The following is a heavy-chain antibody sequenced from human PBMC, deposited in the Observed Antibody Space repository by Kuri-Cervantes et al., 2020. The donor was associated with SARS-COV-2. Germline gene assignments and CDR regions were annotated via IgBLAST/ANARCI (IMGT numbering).Heavy chain of an antibody. CDR1: GGSIGSSHY. CDR2: IRNGGST. V-gene: IGHV4-39*01. Sequence: SETLSLTCTVSGGSIGSSHYWGWIRQPPGKGLEWIGSIRNGGSTYFNPSLKSRVSISVDTSKNRVSLRLTSVTAADTAVYFCARLEWRYDYWGQGTLVTVSS. J-gene: IGHJ4*02. D-gene: IGHD5-12*01. CDR3: ARLEWRYDY.